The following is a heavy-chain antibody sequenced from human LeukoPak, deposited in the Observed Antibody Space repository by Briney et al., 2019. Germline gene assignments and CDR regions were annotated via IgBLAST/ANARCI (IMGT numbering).Heavy chain of an antibody. CDR1: GYIFTTYY. CDR3: TRGSGGPYNWFDP. D-gene: IGHD3-10*01. V-gene: IGHV1-46*01. CDR2: INPSGGST. Sequence: GGSVKVSCKASGYIFTTYYMHWVRQAPGQGLEWMGIINPSGGSTTYAQKFQGRVTMTRDTSTSTVYMKLSSLRSEDTAVYYCTRGSGGPYNWFDPWGQGTLVTVSS. J-gene: IGHJ5*02.